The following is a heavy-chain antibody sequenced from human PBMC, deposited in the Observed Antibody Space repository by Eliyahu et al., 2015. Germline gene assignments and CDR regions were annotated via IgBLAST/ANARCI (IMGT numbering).Heavy chain of an antibody. Sequence: EVQLVESGGGLVKPGGSLRLSCAASGFSFSTYRMNWVRQAPGKGLEWLSSISSSSSHIYYTDSVRGRFTISRDNAENSLYLQMNSLRGEDTAVYYCASISGIPDYWGQGTLVLVSS. CDR3: ASISGIPDY. D-gene: IGHD3-10*01. CDR1: GFSFSTYR. V-gene: IGHV3-21*01. CDR2: ISSSSSHI. J-gene: IGHJ4*02.